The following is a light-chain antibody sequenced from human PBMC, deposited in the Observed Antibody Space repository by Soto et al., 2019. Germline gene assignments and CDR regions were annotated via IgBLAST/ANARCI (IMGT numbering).Light chain of an antibody. J-gene: IGLJ2*01. CDR2: DNN. Sequence: QSVLTQPPSVSAAPGQTVTISCSGSSSNLGNNYVSWYQQLPGTAPKLLIYDNNKRPSGIPDRFSGSKSGTSATLGITGLQTGDEADYYCGTWDSSLSVMVIGGGTQLTVL. CDR1: SSNLGNNY. CDR3: GTWDSSLSVMV. V-gene: IGLV1-51*01.